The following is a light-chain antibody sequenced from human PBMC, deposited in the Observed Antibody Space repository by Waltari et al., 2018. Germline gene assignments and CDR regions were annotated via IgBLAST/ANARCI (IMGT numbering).Light chain of an antibody. CDR2: GAS. CDR3: QQFYNYPWT. V-gene: IGKV1-8*01. CDR1: QGISSS. Sequence: AIQMTQSPSSFSASTGDRVSITCRASQGISSSLAWYQQKPGKAPKLLIYGASTLQSGVPSRFSGSGSGTDFTLTINCLQSEDFATYYCQQFYNYPWTFGQGTKVEIK. J-gene: IGKJ1*01.